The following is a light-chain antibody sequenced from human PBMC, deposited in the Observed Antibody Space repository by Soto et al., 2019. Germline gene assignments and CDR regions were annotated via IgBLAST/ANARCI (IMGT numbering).Light chain of an antibody. J-gene: IGLJ1*01. Sequence: SVLTQPASVSGSPGQSITISCTGTSSDVGGYNYVSWYQQHPGKAPKLMIYEVSNRPSGVSNRFSGSKSGNTASLTISGLQAEDEADYYCCSYAGSSTYVFGTGTKGTVL. V-gene: IGLV2-23*02. CDR2: EVS. CDR3: CSYAGSSTYV. CDR1: SSDVGGYNY.